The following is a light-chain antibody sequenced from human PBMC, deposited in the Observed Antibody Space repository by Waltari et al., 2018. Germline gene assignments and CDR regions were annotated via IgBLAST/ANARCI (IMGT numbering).Light chain of an antibody. V-gene: IGKV6-21*01. CDR1: QSIGIS. CDR3: HQSNDLPT. J-gene: IGKJ1*01. CDR2: YAS. Sequence: EIVLTQSPDFQSVTPQEKVTITCRASQSIGISLHWYQQKPDQSPKLLIKYASQSFSGVPSRFSGSGSGTDVTLTINSLGAEDAGRYYCHQSNDLPTFGQGTKVEIK.